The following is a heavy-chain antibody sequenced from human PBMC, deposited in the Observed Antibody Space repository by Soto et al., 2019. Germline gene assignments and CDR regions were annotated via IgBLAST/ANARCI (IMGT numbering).Heavy chain of an antibody. CDR2: ISAYNGNT. J-gene: IGHJ4*02. Sequence: QVQLVQSGAEVKKPGASVKVSCKASGYTFTSYGISWVRQAPGQRLEGMGWISAYNGNTNYAQKLQGRVTMTADTSTSTSYMELRSLRSDDTAVYYWARVSGFDFWSGYQRHDYWGQGTLVTVST. D-gene: IGHD3-3*01. V-gene: IGHV1-18*01. CDR1: GYTFTSYG. CDR3: ARVSGFDFWSGYQRHDY.